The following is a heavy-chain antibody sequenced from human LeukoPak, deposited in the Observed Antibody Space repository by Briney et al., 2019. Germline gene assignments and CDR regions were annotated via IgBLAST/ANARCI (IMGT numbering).Heavy chain of an antibody. CDR2: IIPLLGTA. Sequence: SVKVSCKASGGTFSTYAVNWVRQAPGQGLEWMGGIIPLLGTADYAQKFRGRVTITTDESTSTAYMELSSLRSEDTAIYYCARVFARGGEITGSYYYYWGQGTLVTVSS. CDR1: GGTFSTYA. CDR3: ARVFARGGEITGSYYYY. D-gene: IGHD3-10*01. J-gene: IGHJ4*02. V-gene: IGHV1-69*05.